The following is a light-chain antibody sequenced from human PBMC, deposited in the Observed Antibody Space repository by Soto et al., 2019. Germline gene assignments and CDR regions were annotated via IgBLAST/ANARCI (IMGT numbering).Light chain of an antibody. CDR2: AAS. Sequence: DIQMTQSPSSLSASVGDRVTSTCRASQSISSYLNWYQQKPGKAPKLLIYAASSLQSGVPSRFSGSGSGTDFTLTISSLQPEDFATYYCQQRETFGQGTKLEIK. J-gene: IGKJ2*01. CDR3: QQRET. V-gene: IGKV1-39*01. CDR1: QSISSY.